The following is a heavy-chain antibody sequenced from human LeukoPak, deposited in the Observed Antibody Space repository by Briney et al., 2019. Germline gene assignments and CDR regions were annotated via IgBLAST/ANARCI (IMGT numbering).Heavy chain of an antibody. Sequence: PSGTLSLTCAVSGGSISRNHWWSWVRQPPGKGLEWSGRIYSTGSTNYSPSLKSRVTMSVDKSKNQFSLNLSSVTAADTAVYYCARGIADPYSFDSWGQGTLVTVSS. D-gene: IGHD6-13*01. CDR2: IYSTGST. J-gene: IGHJ4*02. CDR3: ARGIADPYSFDS. V-gene: IGHV4-4*02. CDR1: GGSISRNHW.